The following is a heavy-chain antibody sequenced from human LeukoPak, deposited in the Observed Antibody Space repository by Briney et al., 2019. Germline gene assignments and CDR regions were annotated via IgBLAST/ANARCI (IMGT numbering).Heavy chain of an antibody. CDR1: GFTFDDYA. V-gene: IGHV3-9*01. Sequence: GGSLRLSCAASGFTFDDYAMHWVRQAPGKGLEWVSGISWNSGSIGYADSVKGRFTISRDNAKNSLYLQMNSLRAEDTALYYCAKDVEYSSGWYDYWGQGTLVTVSS. CDR2: ISWNSGSI. J-gene: IGHJ4*02. D-gene: IGHD6-19*01. CDR3: AKDVEYSSGWYDY.